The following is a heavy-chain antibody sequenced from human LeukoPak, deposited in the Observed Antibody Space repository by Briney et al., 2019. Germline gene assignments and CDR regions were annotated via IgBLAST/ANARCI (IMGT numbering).Heavy chain of an antibody. D-gene: IGHD3-22*01. CDR1: GFTFSNAW. J-gene: IGHJ4*02. Sequence: GGSLRLSCAASGFTFSNAWMSWVRQAPGKGLEWVGRIKSKTDGGTTDYAAPVKGRFTISRDNSKNTLYLQMNSLRAEDTAVYYCARDRHYYDSSGSRYFDYWGQGTLVTVSS. V-gene: IGHV3-15*01. CDR2: IKSKTDGGTT. CDR3: ARDRHYYDSSGSRYFDY.